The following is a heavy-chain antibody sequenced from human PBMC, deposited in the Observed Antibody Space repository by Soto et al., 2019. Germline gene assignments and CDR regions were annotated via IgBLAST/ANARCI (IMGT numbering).Heavy chain of an antibody. D-gene: IGHD2-8*01. Sequence: SETLSLTCAVYGGSFSGYYWSWIRQPPGKGLEWIGEINHSGSTNYNPSLKSRVTISVDTSKNQFSLKLSSVTAADTAVYYCARGTGVGYYYVMDVWGQGATVTAP. CDR3: ARGTGVGYYYVMDV. V-gene: IGHV4-34*01. CDR2: INHSGST. CDR1: GGSFSGYY. J-gene: IGHJ6*02.